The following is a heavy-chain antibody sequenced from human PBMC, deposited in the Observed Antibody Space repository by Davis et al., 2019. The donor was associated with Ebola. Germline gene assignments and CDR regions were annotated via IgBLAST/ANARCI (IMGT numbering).Heavy chain of an antibody. CDR3: ARTKGYCTNGVCSHYWYFDL. CDR2: IYYSGGT. D-gene: IGHD2-8*01. CDR1: GGSISSYY. V-gene: IGHV4-59*01. Sequence: SETLSLTCTVSGGSISSYYWNWIRQPPGKGLEWIGYIYYSGGTNYNPSLKSRVTISVDTSKNQFSLKLSSVTAADTAVYYCARTKGYCTNGVCSHYWYFDLWGRGTLVTVSS. J-gene: IGHJ2*01.